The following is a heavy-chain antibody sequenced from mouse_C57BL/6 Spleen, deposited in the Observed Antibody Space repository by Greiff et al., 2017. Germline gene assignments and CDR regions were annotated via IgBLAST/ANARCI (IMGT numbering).Heavy chain of an antibody. J-gene: IGHJ1*03. Sequence: VQLQQSGAELVRPGASVTLSCKASGYTFTDYEMHWVKQTPVHGLEWIGAIDPETGGTAYNQKFKGKAILTADQSSSTAYMELRSLTSEDSAVYYGTRNYDYFWYFDVWGTGTTVTVSS. V-gene: IGHV1-15*01. D-gene: IGHD2-4*01. CDR2: IDPETGGT. CDR1: GYTFTDYE. CDR3: TRNYDYFWYFDV.